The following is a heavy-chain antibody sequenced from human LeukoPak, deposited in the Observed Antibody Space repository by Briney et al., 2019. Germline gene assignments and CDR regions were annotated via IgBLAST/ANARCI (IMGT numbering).Heavy chain of an antibody. CDR2: INQDGNRI. CDR1: GFTFSGHW. V-gene: IGHV3-7*01. J-gene: IGHJ3*02. Sequence: PGGSLRLSCVASGFTFSGHWMNWVRQVPGKGLEWVAMINQDGNRIYYVDSVRGRFSISRDNAKDSLYLQMNSLRAEGTAVYYCARDPDHYDGVAFDIWGQGTTVTVSS. D-gene: IGHD3-3*01. CDR3: ARDPDHYDGVAFDI.